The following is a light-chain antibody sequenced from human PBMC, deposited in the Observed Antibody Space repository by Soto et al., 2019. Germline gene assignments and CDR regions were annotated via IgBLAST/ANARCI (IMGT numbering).Light chain of an antibody. V-gene: IGKV1-27*01. J-gene: IGKJ2*01. Sequence: EIQMTQSPSSLSASVGDRVTITCRASQGISHYLAWYQQKAGQVPKVLIYAASTLQSGVPSRCSGSGSGTDFTLTISSLQPEDVATCYCQEYNSAPFTFGEGTKLEIK. CDR2: AAS. CDR3: QEYNSAPFT. CDR1: QGISHY.